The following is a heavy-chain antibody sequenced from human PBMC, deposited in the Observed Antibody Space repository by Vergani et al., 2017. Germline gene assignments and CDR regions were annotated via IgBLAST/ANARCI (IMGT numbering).Heavy chain of an antibody. V-gene: IGHV3-23*01. J-gene: IGHJ6*03. D-gene: IGHD5-24*01. Sequence: EVQLLESGGGLVQPGGSLRLSCAASGFTFSSYAMSWVRQAPGKGLEWVSAISGSGGSTYYADSVKGRFTISRDNSKNTLYLQMNSLRAEDTAVYYCAKASRWLQFNYYYYMDVWCKGTTVTVSS. CDR1: GFTFSSYA. CDR3: AKASRWLQFNYYYYMDV. CDR2: ISGSGGST.